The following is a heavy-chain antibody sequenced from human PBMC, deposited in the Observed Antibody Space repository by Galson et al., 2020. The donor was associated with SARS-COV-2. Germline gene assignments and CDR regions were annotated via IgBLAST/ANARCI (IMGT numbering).Heavy chain of an antibody. CDR2: MNPNSGNT. CDR1: GYTFTSYD. Sequence: SVKVSCKASGYTFTSYDINWVRQATGQGLEWMGWMNPNSGNTGYAQKFQGRVTMTRNTSISTAYMELSSLRSEDTAVYYCARALDSDYYYYYMDVWGKGTTVTVSS. J-gene: IGHJ6*03. D-gene: IGHD2-21*01. CDR3: ARALDSDYYYYYMDV. V-gene: IGHV1-8*01.